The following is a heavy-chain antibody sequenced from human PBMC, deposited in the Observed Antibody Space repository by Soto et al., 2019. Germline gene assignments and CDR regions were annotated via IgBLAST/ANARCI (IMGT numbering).Heavy chain of an antibody. Sequence: ASVKVSCKASGYTFTGYYMHWVRQAPGQGLERMGWINPNSGGTKYAQKFQGWVTMTRDTSTSTAYMELSRLRSDDTAVYYCARVPSYYYGSGSLNYFDYWGKGTLVTVYS. J-gene: IGHJ4*02. CDR3: ARVPSYYYGSGSLNYFDY. V-gene: IGHV1-2*04. CDR2: INPNSGGT. CDR1: GYTFTGYY. D-gene: IGHD3-10*01.